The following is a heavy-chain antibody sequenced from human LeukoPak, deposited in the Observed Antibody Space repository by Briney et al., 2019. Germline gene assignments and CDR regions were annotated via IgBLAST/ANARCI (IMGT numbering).Heavy chain of an antibody. CDR3: ARESSIAVPGTIY. CDR1: GFTFSSYS. Sequence: GGSLRLFCAASGFTFSSYSMNWVRQAPGKGLEWVSSISSTSSYIYYADSVKGRFTVSRDNAKNSLYLQMNSLRVEDTAVYYCARESSIAVPGTIYWGQGTLVTVSS. D-gene: IGHD6-19*01. V-gene: IGHV3-21*01. J-gene: IGHJ4*02. CDR2: ISSTSSYI.